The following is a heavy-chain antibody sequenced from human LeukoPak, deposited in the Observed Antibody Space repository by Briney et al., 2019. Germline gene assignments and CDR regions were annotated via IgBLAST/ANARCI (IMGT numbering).Heavy chain of an antibody. J-gene: IGHJ5*02. V-gene: IGHV1-69*10. CDR3: AREGEYCSSTSCYTWFDP. CDR2: IIPILGIA. Sequence: ASVKVSCKASGGTFSSYAISWVRQAPGQGLEWMGGIIPILGIANYAQKFQGRVTITADKSTSTAYMELSSLRSEDTAVYYCAREGEYCSSTSCYTWFDPWGQGTLVTVSS. D-gene: IGHD2-2*02. CDR1: GGTFSSYA.